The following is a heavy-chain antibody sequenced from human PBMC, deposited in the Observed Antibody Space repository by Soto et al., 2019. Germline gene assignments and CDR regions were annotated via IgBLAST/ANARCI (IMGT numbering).Heavy chain of an antibody. J-gene: IGHJ5*02. Sequence: TSETLSLTCTVSGGSISSYYWSWIRQPPGKGLEWIGYIYYSGSTNYNPSLKSRVTISVDTSKNQFSLKLSSVTAADTAVYYCARTMRYYDILTGYQGNWFDPWGQGTLVTVSS. CDR3: ARTMRYYDILTGYQGNWFDP. CDR1: GGSISSYY. V-gene: IGHV4-59*01. D-gene: IGHD3-9*01. CDR2: IYYSGST.